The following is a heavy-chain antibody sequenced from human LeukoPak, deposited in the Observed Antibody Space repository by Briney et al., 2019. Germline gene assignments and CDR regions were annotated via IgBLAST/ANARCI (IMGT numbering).Heavy chain of an antibody. V-gene: IGHV3-7*05. CDR3: AREVYGDNYFDY. J-gene: IGHJ4*02. D-gene: IGHD4-17*01. CDR2: IKQDGSQK. Sequence: PGGSLRLSCAASGFTFSRNWMSWVRQAPGKGPEWVANIKQDGSQKYYVDSVKGRFTISRDNAKMSLYLQMNSLRAEDTAMYYCAREVYGDNYFDYWGQGTLVTVS. CDR1: GFTFSRNW.